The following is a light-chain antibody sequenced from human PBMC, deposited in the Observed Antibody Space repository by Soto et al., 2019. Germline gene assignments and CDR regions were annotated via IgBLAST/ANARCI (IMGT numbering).Light chain of an antibody. V-gene: IGKV3-11*01. CDR2: DAS. CDR1: QSVTTY. Sequence: EITLTQSPATLSLSPGERVSLSCRASQSVTTYLAWYQQKPGQPPRLLIYDASTRATGIPARFSGSGSGTDFTLTISSLEPEDFAVYYCQQYGSSPRTFGQGTKVEIK. J-gene: IGKJ1*01. CDR3: QQYGSSPRT.